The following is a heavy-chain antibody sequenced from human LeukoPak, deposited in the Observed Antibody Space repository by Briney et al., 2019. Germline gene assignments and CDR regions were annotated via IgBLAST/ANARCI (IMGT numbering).Heavy chain of an antibody. V-gene: IGHV3-66*01. CDR2: IHTGGTT. CDR3: ARFPTYGYTTTWYSDY. J-gene: IGHJ4*02. Sequence: GGSLRLSCAASGFTVSSSFMSCVRQAPGKGLEWVSVIHTGGTTYYADSVKGRFTISRDDSKNMVYLQMNSLRAEDTAVYFCARFPTYGYTTTWYSDYWGQGTLVTVSS. CDR1: GFTVSSSF. D-gene: IGHD6-13*01.